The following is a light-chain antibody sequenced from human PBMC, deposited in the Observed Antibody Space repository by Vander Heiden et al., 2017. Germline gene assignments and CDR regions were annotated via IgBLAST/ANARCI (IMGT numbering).Light chain of an antibody. V-gene: IGKV1-39*01. Sequence: DIQLTQSPSSLSASEGDSVTITCRARQGISSYFNWYQQKPGKAPTLLIYAASSSQSGVPPRFSGSGSWTDVIPTIISLQQDDVATYYCQQSYSTPIFTFGPGTKVEIK. J-gene: IGKJ3*01. CDR2: AAS. CDR3: QQSYSTPIFT. CDR1: QGISSY.